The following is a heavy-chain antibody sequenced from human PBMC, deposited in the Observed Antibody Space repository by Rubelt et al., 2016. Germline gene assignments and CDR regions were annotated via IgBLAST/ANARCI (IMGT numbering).Heavy chain of an antibody. CDR3: ARKLVVSPIRI. CDR1: GGSFSGYY. Sequence: QVQLQQWGAGLLKPSETLSPTCVVYGGSFSGYYWNWIRQPPGKGLEWIGEINKSGDTNNNPSPKSRVIISVDTSKNQFSLNFSSVTAADTAVYDCARKLVVSPIRIWGQGTMVTVSS. CDR2: INKSGDT. V-gene: IGHV4-34*02. D-gene: IGHD2-15*01. J-gene: IGHJ3*02.